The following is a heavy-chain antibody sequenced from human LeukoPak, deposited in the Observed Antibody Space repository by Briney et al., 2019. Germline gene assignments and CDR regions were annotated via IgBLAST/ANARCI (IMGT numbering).Heavy chain of an antibody. CDR1: GFTFSSYS. D-gene: IGHD2-21*02. CDR2: ISSSSSYI. J-gene: IGHJ3*02. Sequence: GGSLRLSCAASGFTFSSYSMNWVRQAPGKGLEWVSSISSSSSYIYYADSVKGRFTISRDNAKNSLYLQMNSLRAEDTAVYYCARDQGSYCGGDCYYPEGDAFDIWGQGTMVTVSS. V-gene: IGHV3-21*01. CDR3: ARDQGSYCGGDCYYPEGDAFDI.